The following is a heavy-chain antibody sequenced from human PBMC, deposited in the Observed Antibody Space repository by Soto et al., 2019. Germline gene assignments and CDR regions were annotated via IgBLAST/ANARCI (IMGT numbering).Heavy chain of an antibody. D-gene: IGHD3-16*01. J-gene: IGHJ6*03. CDR3: ARGPYYDLIWNYYYMDV. CDR2: MYYSGST. Sequence: QVQLQESGPGLVKPSETLSLSCSVSGGSISGHYWSWVRQTPGKGLEWIGYMYYSGSTNYKPSLKIRVTISVDTSKNHFSLRLTSVTAADTAVYYCARGPYYDLIWNYYYMDVWGKGTTVTVSS. CDR1: GGSISGHY. V-gene: IGHV4-59*08.